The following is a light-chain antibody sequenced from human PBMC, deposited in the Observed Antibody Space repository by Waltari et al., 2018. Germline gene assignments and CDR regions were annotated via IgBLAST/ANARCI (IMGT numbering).Light chain of an antibody. Sequence: EIVMTQSPATLSVSLGERATLSCRASQSVSSNLAWYQQKPGQAPRLLMYGASTRATGIPARFSGSGSGTEFTLTISSLQSEDFALYYCQQYNNWSRTFGQGTKVEIK. V-gene: IGKV3-15*01. J-gene: IGKJ1*01. CDR1: QSVSSN. CDR2: GAS. CDR3: QQYNNWSRT.